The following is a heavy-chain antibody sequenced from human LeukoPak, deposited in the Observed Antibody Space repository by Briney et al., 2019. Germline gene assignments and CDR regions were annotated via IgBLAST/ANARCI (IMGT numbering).Heavy chain of an antibody. Sequence: SETLSLTCTVSGGSISSRSYYWGWIRQPPGKGLEWIGSIYYSGSTYYNPSLKSRVTISVDTSKNQFSLKLSSVTAADTAVYYCARHLPPWFGYQFDYWGQGTLVTVSS. D-gene: IGHD3-10*01. CDR3: ARHLPPWFGYQFDY. CDR1: GGSISSRSYY. V-gene: IGHV4-39*01. CDR2: IYYSGST. J-gene: IGHJ4*02.